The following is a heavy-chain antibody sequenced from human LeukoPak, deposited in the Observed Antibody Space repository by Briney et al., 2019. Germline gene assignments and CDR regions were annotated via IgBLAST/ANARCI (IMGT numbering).Heavy chain of an antibody. V-gene: IGHV1-8*01. J-gene: IGHJ4*02. D-gene: IGHD2-2*02. Sequence: ASVKVSCKASGYTFTSYDINWVRPATGQGLEWMGWMNPNSGNTGYAQKFQGRVTMTRNTSISTAYMELSSLRSEDTAVYYCARASNTSYYFDYWGQGTLVTVSS. CDR2: MNPNSGNT. CDR3: ARASNTSYYFDY. CDR1: GYTFTSYD.